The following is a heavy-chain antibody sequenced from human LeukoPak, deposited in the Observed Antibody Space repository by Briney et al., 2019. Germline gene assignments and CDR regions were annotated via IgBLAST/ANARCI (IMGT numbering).Heavy chain of an antibody. D-gene: IGHD2/OR15-2a*01. CDR3: ALEYGTSSAFDY. CDR1: GYFFTVYY. Sequence: ASVKVSCMTSGYFFTVYYMHWVRQAPGQGLEWMGCISPSGGTVYAQRFQGRVTVTRDTSIPTVYMDLSWLTSDDAAVYYCALEYGTSSAFDYWGQGTLVTVSS. V-gene: IGHV1-2*02. J-gene: IGHJ4*02. CDR2: ISPSGGT.